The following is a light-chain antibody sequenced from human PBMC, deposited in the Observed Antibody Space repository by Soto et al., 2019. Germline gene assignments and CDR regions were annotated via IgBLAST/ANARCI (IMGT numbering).Light chain of an antibody. Sequence: QSVLTQPASVSGSPGQSTTISCTGTSSDVGGYNYVSWYQQHPPKAPKLIIYEVSYRPSGVSNRFSGSKSGNTASLTISGLQAEDEADYYCASYTISNTLLFGGGTQLTVL. V-gene: IGLV2-14*01. CDR2: EVS. CDR3: ASYTISNTLL. CDR1: SSDVGGYNY. J-gene: IGLJ2*01.